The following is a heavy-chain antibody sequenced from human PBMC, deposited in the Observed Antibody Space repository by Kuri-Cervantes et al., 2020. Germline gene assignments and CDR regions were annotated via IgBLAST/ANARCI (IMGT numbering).Heavy chain of an antibody. CDR3: ARSITSPDYYYGMDV. Sequence: SETLSLTCAVYGGSFSGYYWSWIRQPPGKGLEWIGEINHSGSTNYNPSLKSRVTISVDTSKNQFSLKLSSVTAADTAVYYCARSITSPDYYYGMDVWGQGTTVTVSS. CDR2: INHSGST. CDR1: GGSFSGYY. V-gene: IGHV4-34*01. J-gene: IGHJ6*02.